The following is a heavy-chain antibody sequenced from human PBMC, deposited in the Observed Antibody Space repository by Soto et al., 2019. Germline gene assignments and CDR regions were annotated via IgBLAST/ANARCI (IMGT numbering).Heavy chain of an antibody. CDR2: ITGDGRTI. J-gene: IGHJ4*02. CDR1: GFTFSDYY. V-gene: IGHV3-11*01. D-gene: IGHD1-26*01. CDR3: SRDGSVGAPHV. Sequence: QVQLVESGGGLVKPGGSLRLSCAASGFTFSDYYMSWIRQAPGKGLEWLSYITGDGRTIYYAESVKGRFTISRDNAKNSLYLQMKSLRAEDTVVYYCSRDGSVGAPHVGGQGTLVTVSS.